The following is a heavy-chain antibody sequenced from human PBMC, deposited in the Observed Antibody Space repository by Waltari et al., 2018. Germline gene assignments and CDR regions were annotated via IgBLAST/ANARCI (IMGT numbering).Heavy chain of an antibody. V-gene: IGHV3-33*01. J-gene: IGHJ3*02. D-gene: IGHD3-3*01. CDR3: ARGDGGSGLGASDI. CDR2: IWYDGSNK. CDR1: GFTCRTQG. Sequence: QVQLVESGGGVVQSGRSLRLSCVGSGFTCRTQGMNWVRQAPGKGLEWVAGIWYDGSNKNYVDSVKGRFTISRDNSKNTLYLEMNSLRAEDTAVYFCARGDGGSGLGASDIWGQGTMVTVSS.